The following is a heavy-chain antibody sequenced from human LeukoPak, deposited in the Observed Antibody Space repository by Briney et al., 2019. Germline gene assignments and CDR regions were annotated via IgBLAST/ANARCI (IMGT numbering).Heavy chain of an antibody. CDR3: ARAVTYYYDSSGPRKG. D-gene: IGHD3-22*01. J-gene: IGHJ4*02. CDR2: INSDGSST. V-gene: IGHV3-74*01. Sequence: PGGSLRLSCAASGFTFSNYWMHWVRQAPGKGLVGVSRINSDGSSTRYADSVKGRFTISRDNAKSTLYLQMNSLRAEDTAVYYCARAVTYYYDSSGPRKGWGQGTLVTVSS. CDR1: GFTFSNYW.